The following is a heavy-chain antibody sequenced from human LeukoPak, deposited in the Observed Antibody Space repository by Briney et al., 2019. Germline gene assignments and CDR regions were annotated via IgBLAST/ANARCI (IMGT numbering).Heavy chain of an antibody. CDR1: GFTVSSNY. V-gene: IGHV3-23*01. CDR3: AKGVGYYCDSSGYPDY. D-gene: IGHD3-22*01. Sequence: PGGSLRLSCAASGFTVSSNYMSWVRQAPGKGLEWVSAISGSGDYTYYADSVKGRFTISRDNSKNTLYLQVNSLRAEDTAVYYCAKGVGYYCDSSGYPDYWGQGTLVTVSS. CDR2: ISGSGDYT. J-gene: IGHJ4*02.